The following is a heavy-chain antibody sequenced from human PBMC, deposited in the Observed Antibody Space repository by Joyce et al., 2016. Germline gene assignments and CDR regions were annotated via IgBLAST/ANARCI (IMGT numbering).Heavy chain of an antibody. D-gene: IGHD6-19*01. CDR3: ARSQWLVPLSS. Sequence: QVQLQQWGAGLLKPSETLSLTCAVYGGPFRGYFWSWVRQPPGKGLEWIGDINYSGNANYSPSLKSRVTISIDTSKNQFSMKMMSVSAADTATYYCARSQWLVPLSSWGQGSLVTVSS. CDR1: GGPFRGYF. V-gene: IGHV4-34*02. J-gene: IGHJ5*02. CDR2: INYSGNA.